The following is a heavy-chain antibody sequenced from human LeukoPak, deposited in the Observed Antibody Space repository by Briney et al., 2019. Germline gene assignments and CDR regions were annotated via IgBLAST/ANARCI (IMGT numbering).Heavy chain of an antibody. V-gene: IGHV1-2*02. CDR3: WLWLDDESFDY. Sequence: ASVKVSCKSSGYTFTGYYMHWVRQAPGQGLEWMGWINPNSGGTNYAQKFQGRVTMTRDTSISTAYMELSRLRSDDTAVYYCWLWLDDESFDYWGQGTLVTVSS. J-gene: IGHJ4*02. CDR1: GYTFTGYY. D-gene: IGHD6-19*01. CDR2: INPNSGGT.